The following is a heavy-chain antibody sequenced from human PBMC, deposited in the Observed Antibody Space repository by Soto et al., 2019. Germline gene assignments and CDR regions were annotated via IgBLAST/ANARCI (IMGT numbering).Heavy chain of an antibody. D-gene: IGHD3-22*01. Sequence: ASVKVSCTASGYTFTSYYMHWVRQAPGQGLEWMGIINPSGGSTSYAQKFQGRVTMTRDTSTSTVYMELSSLRSEDTAVYYCARDTQGYYDSSGPVYGMDVWGQGTTVTVSS. CDR2: INPSGGST. CDR3: ARDTQGYYDSSGPVYGMDV. CDR1: GYTFTSYY. J-gene: IGHJ6*02. V-gene: IGHV1-46*01.